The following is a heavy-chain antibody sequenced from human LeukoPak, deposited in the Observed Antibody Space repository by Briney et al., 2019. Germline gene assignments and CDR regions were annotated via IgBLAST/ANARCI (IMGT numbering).Heavy chain of an antibody. CDR3: ARDSSGTLETFDY. V-gene: IGHV3-74*01. J-gene: IGHJ4*02. CDR1: GFTFSNYW. CDR2: INDDWSAT. Sequence: PGRSLRLSCAASGFTFSNYWIHWARQVPGKGLVWVSRINDDWSATFYADSAKGRVTISRYNAKNTVFLQINGLRAEDTAVYYCARDSSGTLETFDYWGQGTLVTVSS.